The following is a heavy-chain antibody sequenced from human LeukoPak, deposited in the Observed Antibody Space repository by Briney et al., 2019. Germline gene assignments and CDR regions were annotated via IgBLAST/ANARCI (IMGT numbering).Heavy chain of an antibody. D-gene: IGHD6-13*01. CDR2: ISSSSYI. J-gene: IGHJ6*03. CDR1: GFTFSSYS. CDR3: ARGAAAVSYYYMDV. V-gene: IGHV3-21*01. Sequence: PGGSLRLSCAASGFTFSSYSMNWVRQAPGKGLEWVSSISSSSYIYYADSVKGRFTISRDNAKNSLYLQMNSLRAEDTAVYYCARGAAAVSYYYMDVWGKGTTVTVSS.